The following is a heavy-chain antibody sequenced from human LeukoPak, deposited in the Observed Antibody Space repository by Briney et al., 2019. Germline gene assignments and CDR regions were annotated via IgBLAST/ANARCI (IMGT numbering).Heavy chain of an antibody. CDR3: ARDPTYYYDSSGHYGGDY. CDR1: GGSISTITYY. CDR2: MYYRGNT. V-gene: IGHV4-39*07. J-gene: IGHJ4*02. D-gene: IGHD3-22*01. Sequence: SETLSLTCTVSGGSISTITYYWGWIRQPPGKGLEWVGHMYYRGNTFYNPSLKSRVTISVDTSKNQFSLKLSSVTAADTAVYYCARDPTYYYDSSGHYGGDYWGQGTLVTVSS.